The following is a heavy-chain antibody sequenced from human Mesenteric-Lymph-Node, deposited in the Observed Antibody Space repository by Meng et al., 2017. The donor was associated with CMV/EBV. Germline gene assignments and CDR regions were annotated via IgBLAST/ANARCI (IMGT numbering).Heavy chain of an antibody. D-gene: IGHD6-6*01. CDR1: GYSISSGYY. CDR3: ARVKFSSSDAFDF. Sequence: GSLRLSCTVSGYSISSGYYWGWIRQPPGKGLEWIASIYYSGNAYYNPSLKSRVTISVDTSKNQFSLRLSSVTAADTAMYYCARVKFSSSDAFDFWGQGTMVTVSS. J-gene: IGHJ3*01. V-gene: IGHV4-38-2*02. CDR2: IYYSGNA.